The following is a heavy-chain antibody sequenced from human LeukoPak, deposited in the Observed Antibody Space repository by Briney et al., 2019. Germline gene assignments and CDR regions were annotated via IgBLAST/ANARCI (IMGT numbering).Heavy chain of an antibody. CDR1: GHTFTNYW. CDR3: ARHGSYSSSTVDYGMDV. D-gene: IGHD6-6*01. J-gene: IGHJ6*02. Sequence: GESLKISCKGSGHTFTNYWIGWVRQMPGKGLEWMGIIYPGDSDTRYSPSFQGQVTISADKSISTAYLQWSSLKASDTAMYYCARHGSYSSSTVDYGMDVWGQGTTVTVSS. V-gene: IGHV5-51*01. CDR2: IYPGDSDT.